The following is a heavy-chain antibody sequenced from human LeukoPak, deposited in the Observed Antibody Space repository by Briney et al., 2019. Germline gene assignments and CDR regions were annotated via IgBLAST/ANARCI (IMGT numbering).Heavy chain of an antibody. CDR1: GGSISSYY. V-gene: IGHV4-59*12. J-gene: IGHJ4*02. D-gene: IGHD3-9*01. Sequence: PSETLSLTCTVSGGSISSYYWSWIRQPPGKGLEWIGYIYYSGSTNYNPSLKSRVTISVDTSKNQFSLKLTSVTAADTAMYYCARKDILTAYPFGYWGQGTLVTVSS. CDR2: IYYSGST. CDR3: ARKDILTAYPFGY.